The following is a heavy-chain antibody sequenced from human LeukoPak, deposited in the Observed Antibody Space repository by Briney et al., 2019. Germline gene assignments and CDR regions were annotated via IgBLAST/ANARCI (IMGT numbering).Heavy chain of an antibody. D-gene: IGHD3-9*01. CDR3: ARGQGLNYDILTGYYYYYYMDV. Sequence: ASVKVSCKASGYTSTSYDINWVRQAPGQGLEWMGWMNPNSGNTDYAQKFQGRVTMTRNTTISTAYMELSSMRSEDTAVYYCARGQGLNYDILTGYYYYYYMDVWGKGTTVTVSS. CDR2: MNPNSGNT. J-gene: IGHJ6*03. V-gene: IGHV1-8*01. CDR1: GYTSTSYD.